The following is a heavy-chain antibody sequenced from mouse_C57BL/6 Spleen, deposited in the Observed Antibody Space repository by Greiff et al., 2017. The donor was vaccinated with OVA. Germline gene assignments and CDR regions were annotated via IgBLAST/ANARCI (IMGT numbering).Heavy chain of an antibody. CDR3: ARTTMITTYFDY. V-gene: IGHV1-53*01. CDR1: GYTFTSYW. CDR2: INPSNGGT. D-gene: IGHD2-4*01. J-gene: IGHJ2*01. Sequence: QVQLQQPGTELVKPGASVKLSCKASGYTFTSYWMHWVKQRPGQGLEWIGNINPSNGGTNYNEKFKSKATLTVDKSSSTAYMQLSSLTSEDAAVYYCARTTMITTYFDYWGQGTTLTVSS.